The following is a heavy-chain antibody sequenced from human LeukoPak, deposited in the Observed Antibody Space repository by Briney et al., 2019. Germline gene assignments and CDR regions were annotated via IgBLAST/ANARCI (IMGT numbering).Heavy chain of an antibody. J-gene: IGHJ4*02. Sequence: GGSLRPSCAASGFTFSSYAMSWVRQAPGKGLEWVSVISGGGSRTYYAASVKGRFTISRDNSENTLYLQMNSLRAEDTALYYCAKGTYYHTSGTSSTETFGENWGQGTLVTVSS. CDR1: GFTFSSYA. D-gene: IGHD3-10*01. CDR2: ISGGGSRT. V-gene: IGHV3-23*01. CDR3: AKGTYYHTSGTSSTETFGEN.